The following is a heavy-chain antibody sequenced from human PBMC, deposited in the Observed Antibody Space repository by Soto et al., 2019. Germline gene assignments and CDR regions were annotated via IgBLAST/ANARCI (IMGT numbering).Heavy chain of an antibody. CDR3: ARLRSGWSIDY. J-gene: IGHJ4*02. Sequence: PVGSLRLSCAASGFSFSGNWMTWVRQAPGKGLEWVANVNEDGSEENYVDSVKGRFTISRDNAKNSLFLQVNSLTAADTAVYYCARLRSGWSIDYWGQGALVTVSS. CDR2: VNEDGSEE. CDR1: GFSFSGNW. V-gene: IGHV3-7*03. D-gene: IGHD6-19*01.